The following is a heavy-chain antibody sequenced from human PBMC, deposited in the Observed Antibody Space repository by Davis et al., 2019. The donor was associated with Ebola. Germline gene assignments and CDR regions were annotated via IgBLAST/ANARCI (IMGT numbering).Heavy chain of an antibody. Sequence: PGGSLRLSCAASGFRVSGPYLSWVRQAPGKGLEWVSVIYTGGRTYYTDSVKGRFTISRDNSKNTIYLQMNSLRAEDTAVYYCARQDTAMVMSSDYWGQGTLVTVSS. V-gene: IGHV3-66*04. D-gene: IGHD5-18*01. CDR3: ARQDTAMVMSSDY. CDR2: IYTGGRT. CDR1: GFRVSGPY. J-gene: IGHJ4*02.